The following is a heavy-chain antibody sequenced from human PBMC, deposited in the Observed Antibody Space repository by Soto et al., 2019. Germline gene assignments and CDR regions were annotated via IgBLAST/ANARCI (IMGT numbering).Heavy chain of an antibody. Sequence: SETLSLTCTVSGASISVHSYYWTWIRQPPGKGLEWIVSSYYSGTTYFNPSLKSRATISVDTSKNQFSLRLNSVTAADTAVYYCVRGTRRWELHGRFDTWGQGALVTVSS. CDR2: SYYSGTT. D-gene: IGHD1-26*01. J-gene: IGHJ5*02. CDR3: VRGTRRWELHGRFDT. V-gene: IGHV4-39*07. CDR1: GASISVHSYY.